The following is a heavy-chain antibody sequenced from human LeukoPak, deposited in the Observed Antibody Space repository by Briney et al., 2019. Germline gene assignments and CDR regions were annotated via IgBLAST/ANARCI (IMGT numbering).Heavy chain of an antibody. V-gene: IGHV3-9*01. J-gene: IGHJ4*02. CDR2: ISWNSGSI. Sequence: GGSLRLSCAASGFTFDDYAMHWVRQAPGKGLEWVSGISWNSGSIGYADSVKGRFTISRDSAKNSLYLQMNSLRAEDTALYYCAKDIGDGYNAFDYWGQGTLVTVSS. D-gene: IGHD5-24*01. CDR1: GFTFDDYA. CDR3: AKDIGDGYNAFDY.